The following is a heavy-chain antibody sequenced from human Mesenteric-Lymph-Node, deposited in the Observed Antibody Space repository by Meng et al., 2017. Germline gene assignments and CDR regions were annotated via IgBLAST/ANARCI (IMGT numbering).Heavy chain of an antibody. CDR2: IYYSGNT. Sequence: SETLSLTCVVSGGSISNNNYYWGWIRQSPGKGLEWIGSIYYSGNTVYNPSLKSRVTMSVDTSKNQFSLKLSSVTAADTAVYYCARVAAADYYYYGMDVWGQGTTVTVSS. CDR3: ARVAAADYYYYGMDV. V-gene: IGHV4-39*07. CDR1: GGSISNNNYY. D-gene: IGHD6-19*01. J-gene: IGHJ6*02.